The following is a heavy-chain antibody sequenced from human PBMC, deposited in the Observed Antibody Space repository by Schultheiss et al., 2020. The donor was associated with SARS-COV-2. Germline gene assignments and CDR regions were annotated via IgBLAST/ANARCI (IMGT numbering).Heavy chain of an antibody. J-gene: IGHJ6*03. Sequence: GGSLRLSCAASGFTFSSYSMNWVRQAPGKGLEWVSYISSSSSTIYYADSVKGRFTISRDNAKNSLYLQMNSLRAEDTAVYYCAREIICSSASCYWPNYYYYMDVWGKGTTVTASS. CDR2: ISSSSSTI. CDR3: AREIICSSASCYWPNYYYYMDV. CDR1: GFTFSSYS. D-gene: IGHD2-2*01. V-gene: IGHV3-48*01.